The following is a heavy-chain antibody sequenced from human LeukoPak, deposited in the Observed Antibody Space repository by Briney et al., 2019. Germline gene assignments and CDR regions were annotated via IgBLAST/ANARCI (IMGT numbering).Heavy chain of an antibody. D-gene: IGHD6-6*01. CDR3: ARDGVAARPGNDAFDI. V-gene: IGHV4-59*12. CDR1: GGSMRNYY. Sequence: SETLSLTCNVSGGSMRNYYWSWLRQPPGKRLEWIGYIFFNGTTHYNPSLKSRVTISIDMSKNQFSLKLSSVTAADTAVYYCARDGVAARPGNDAFDIWGQGTMVTVSS. CDR2: IFFNGTT. J-gene: IGHJ3*02.